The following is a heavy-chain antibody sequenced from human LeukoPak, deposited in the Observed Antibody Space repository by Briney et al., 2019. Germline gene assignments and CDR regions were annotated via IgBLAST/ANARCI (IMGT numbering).Heavy chain of an antibody. J-gene: IGHJ3*02. Sequence: ASVKVSCKASGYTFTSSGITWVRQAPGQGLEWMGWISVYKGNTNYAQKLQGRVTMTTDTSTSTAYMELRSLRSDDTAVYYCAREKLYYYDSSGYHIADAFDIWGQGTMVTVSS. CDR2: ISVYKGNT. D-gene: IGHD3-22*01. CDR1: GYTFTSSG. CDR3: AREKLYYYDSSGYHIADAFDI. V-gene: IGHV1-18*01.